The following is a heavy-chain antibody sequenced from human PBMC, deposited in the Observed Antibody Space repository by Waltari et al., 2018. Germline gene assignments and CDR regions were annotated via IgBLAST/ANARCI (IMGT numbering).Heavy chain of an antibody. D-gene: IGHD3-22*01. CDR3: AKFPVYYYDSSGYLDY. V-gene: IGHV3-23*01. J-gene: IGHJ4*02. CDR2: ISGSGGST. Sequence: EVQLLESGGGLVQPGGSLRLSCAASGFPFSGYALSWVRQAPGKGLEWVSAISGSGGSTYYADSVKGRFTISRDNSKNTLYLQMNSLRAEDTAVYYCAKFPVYYYDSSGYLDYWGQGTLVTVSS. CDR1: GFPFSGYA.